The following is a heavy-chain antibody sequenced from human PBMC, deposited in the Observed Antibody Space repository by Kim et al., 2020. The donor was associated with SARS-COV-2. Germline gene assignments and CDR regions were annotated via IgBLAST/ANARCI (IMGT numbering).Heavy chain of an antibody. D-gene: IGHD6-13*01. CDR1: GGSISSSSYY. J-gene: IGHJ6*02. CDR2: IYYSGST. Sequence: SETLSLTCTVSGGSISSSSYYWGWIRQPPGKGLEWIGSIYYSGSTYYNPSLKSRVTISVDTSKNQFSLKLSSVTAADTAVYYCARRGVGRAAGTYQGWVEQYTHYYYYGMDVWGQGTTVTVSS. V-gene: IGHV4-39*01. CDR3: ARRGVGRAAGTYQGWVEQYTHYYYYGMDV.